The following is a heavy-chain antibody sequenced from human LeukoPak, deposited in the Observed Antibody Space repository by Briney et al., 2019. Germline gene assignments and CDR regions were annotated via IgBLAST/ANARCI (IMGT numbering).Heavy chain of an antibody. CDR2: IXYXGSX. J-gene: IGHJ4*02. Sequence: WXXYIXYXGSXXYNPSLKXRXTISVDTSKNQFSLKLSSVTTAXTAVYXCARXSRXNDWAFXXWGQGTLVTVSS. CDR3: ARXSRXNDWAFXX. D-gene: IGHD1-1*01. V-gene: IGHV4-59*01.